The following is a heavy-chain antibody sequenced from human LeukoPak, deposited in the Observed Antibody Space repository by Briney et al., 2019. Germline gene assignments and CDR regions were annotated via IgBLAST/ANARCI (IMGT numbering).Heavy chain of an antibody. CDR2: IHYSGGT. CDR1: GGSISRFY. CDR3: ARGTADIVAMPPARTYFDN. J-gene: IGHJ4*02. Sequence: SETLSLTCTVSGGSISRFYWSWIRQPPGKGLDGIGYIHYSGGTNYNPSLKSRVSISVDTSNNQFSQFSLKLSSVTAADTAVYYCARGTADIVAMPPARTYFDNWGQGSLVTVSS. V-gene: IGHV4-59*01. D-gene: IGHD2-2*01.